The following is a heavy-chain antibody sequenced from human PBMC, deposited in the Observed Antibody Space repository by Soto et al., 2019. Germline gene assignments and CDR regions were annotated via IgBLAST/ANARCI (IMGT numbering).Heavy chain of an antibody. CDR2: IYTSRST. Sequence: DGAMSIFYCTLIAEPVEKGLEWIGRIYTSRSTNYNLSLKSRVTRSVDTSKNQFSLKLSSVTAADTAVYYCARYRGSSSMSYYYYYGMDVWGQGTTVTGSS. D-gene: IGHD6-13*01. V-gene: IGHV4-59*10. CDR1: DGAMSIFY. CDR3: ARYRGSSSMSYYYYYGMDV. J-gene: IGHJ6*02.